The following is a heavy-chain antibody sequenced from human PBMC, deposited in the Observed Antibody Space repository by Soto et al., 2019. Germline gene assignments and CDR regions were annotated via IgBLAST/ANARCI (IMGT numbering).Heavy chain of an antibody. D-gene: IGHD4-4*01. CDR1: GGSISSGDYY. J-gene: IGHJ4*02. V-gene: IGHV4-30-4*01. CDR2: IYYSGST. Sequence: SETLSLTCTVSGGSISSGDYYWSWIRQPPGKGLEWIGYIYYSGSTYYNPSLKSRVTISVDTSKKQFSLKLSTVNAADTAVYYCAREGSLTTVTTGVFDYWGQGTLVTVSS. CDR3: AREGSLTTVTTGVFDY.